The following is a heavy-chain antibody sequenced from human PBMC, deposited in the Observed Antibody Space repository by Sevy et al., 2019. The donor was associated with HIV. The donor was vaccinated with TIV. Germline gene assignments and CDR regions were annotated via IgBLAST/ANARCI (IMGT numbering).Heavy chain of an antibody. CDR3: AREVGGYNWRPNYFDS. D-gene: IGHD5-12*01. Sequence: GGSLRLSCVASGFTFTNYRISWVRQTPGKGLEWVATIRQDEGEKYYVDSVKGRFAISRDNSKKSVSLQMNGLSVEDTALDYCAREVGGYNWRPNYFDSWGQGTLVTVSS. V-gene: IGHV3-7*01. CDR2: IRQDEGEK. CDR1: GFTFTNYR. J-gene: IGHJ4*02.